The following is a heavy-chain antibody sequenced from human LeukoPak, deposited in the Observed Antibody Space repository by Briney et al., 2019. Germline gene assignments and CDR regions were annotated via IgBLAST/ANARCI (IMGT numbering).Heavy chain of an antibody. Sequence: ASVKVSCKASGGTFSSYAISWVRQAPGQGLEWMGWINPNSGGTNYAQKFQGRVTMTRDTSISTAYMELSRLRSDDTAVYYCARGARPAIGGIDYWGQGTLVTVSS. J-gene: IGHJ4*02. D-gene: IGHD3-10*01. V-gene: IGHV1-2*02. CDR2: INPNSGGT. CDR1: GGTFSSYA. CDR3: ARGARPAIGGIDY.